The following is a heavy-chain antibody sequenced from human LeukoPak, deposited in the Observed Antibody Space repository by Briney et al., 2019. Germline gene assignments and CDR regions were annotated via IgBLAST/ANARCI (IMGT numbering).Heavy chain of an antibody. Sequence: SETLSLTCAVSGGSISSSNWWSWVRQPPGKGLVWIGEIYHSGSTNYNPSLKSRVTISVDTSKNQFSLKLSSVTAADTAVYYCARALVVRLTNWFDPWGQGTLVTVSS. CDR3: ARALVVRLTNWFDP. V-gene: IGHV4-4*02. CDR2: IYHSGST. CDR1: GGSISSSNW. D-gene: IGHD2-2*01. J-gene: IGHJ5*02.